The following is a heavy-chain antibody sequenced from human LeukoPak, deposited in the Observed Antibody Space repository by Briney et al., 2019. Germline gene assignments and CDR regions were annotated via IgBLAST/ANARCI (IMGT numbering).Heavy chain of an antibody. D-gene: IGHD4-23*01. V-gene: IGHV1-69-2*01. CDR1: GYTFSDYY. Sequence: ASVKISCKASGYTFSDYYMHWVQQAPGKGLEWMGRFDPDDGEAAYAEKFQGRISLTADTSAGTAYMELSSLRSEDTAVYYCARGDYGGNSWGQGTLVTVSS. J-gene: IGHJ4*02. CDR2: FDPDDGEA. CDR3: ARGDYGGNS.